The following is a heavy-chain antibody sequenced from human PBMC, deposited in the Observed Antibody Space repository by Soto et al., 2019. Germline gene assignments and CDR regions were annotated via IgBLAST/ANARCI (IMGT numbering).Heavy chain of an antibody. CDR3: ARELLVGEDYYGMDF. J-gene: IGHJ6*02. CDR1: GGSISSGGYY. D-gene: IGHD3-10*01. CDR2: IYYSGST. Sequence: QVQLQESGPGLVKPSQTLSLTCTVSGGSISSGGYYWSWIRKHPGKGLEWIGEIYYSGSTYYNPSLKSRVTISVDTSKNQSSLKLSSVTAADTAVDYCARELLVGEDYYGMDFWGQGTTVTVSS. V-gene: IGHV4-31*03.